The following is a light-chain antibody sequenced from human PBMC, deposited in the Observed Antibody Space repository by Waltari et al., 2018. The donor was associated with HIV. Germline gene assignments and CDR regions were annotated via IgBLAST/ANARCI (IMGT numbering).Light chain of an antibody. V-gene: IGLV2-8*01. CDR3: SSFAGSNNLGV. Sequence: QSALTQPPSASGSPGQSVTISCTGTSSDIGCYNYVSWYQQHPGKAPKLMIYEVSKRPSGVPDRFSGSKSGNTASLTVSGLQAEDEADYYCSSFAGSNNLGVFGGGTKLTVL. CDR2: EVS. J-gene: IGLJ3*02. CDR1: SSDIGCYNY.